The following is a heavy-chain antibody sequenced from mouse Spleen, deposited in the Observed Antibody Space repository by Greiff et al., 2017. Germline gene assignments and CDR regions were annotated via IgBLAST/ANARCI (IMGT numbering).Heavy chain of an antibody. D-gene: IGHD2-2*01. Sequence: EVKVEESGPGLVKPSQSLSLTCSVTGYSITSGYYWNWIRQFPGNKLEWMGYISYDGSNNYNPSLKNRISITRDTSKNQFFLKLNSVTTEDTATYYCAREGGIYYGYLYYAMDYWGQGTSVTVSS. CDR1: GYSITSGYY. CDR2: ISYDGSN. V-gene: IGHV3-6*01. J-gene: IGHJ4*01. CDR3: AREGGIYYGYLYYAMDY.